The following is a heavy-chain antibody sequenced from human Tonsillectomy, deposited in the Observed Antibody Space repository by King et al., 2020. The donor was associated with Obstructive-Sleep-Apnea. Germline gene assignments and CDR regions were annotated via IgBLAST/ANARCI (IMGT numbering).Heavy chain of an antibody. CDR3: ARLRGSNSWPGSDSYYYYGLDV. D-gene: IGHD6-13*01. Sequence: TLKESGPALARPTQTLTLTCTFSGFSLTTRGMCVNWIRQPPGKALEWLALIDWDEDKFYSTSLKTRLTISKDTSKNQVILTITNMDPADTAIHYRARLRGSNSWPGSDSYYYYGLDVWGQGTTVTVSS. CDR1: GFSLTTRGMC. J-gene: IGHJ6*02. V-gene: IGHV2-70*01. CDR2: IDWDEDK.